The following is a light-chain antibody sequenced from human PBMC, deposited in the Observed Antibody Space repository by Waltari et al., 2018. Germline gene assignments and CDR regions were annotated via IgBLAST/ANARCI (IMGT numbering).Light chain of an antibody. J-gene: IGKJ2*01. CDR3: HQYYSTPQT. CDR1: QSLLYSSNDKNY. Sequence: DIVMTQSPDALSLSLGETATVNCKSSQSLLYSSNDKNYLAWFQQRPGQPPKVILYWASTRESGVSGRLIGSGSETDFTLTITNLQAEDAAVYYCHQYYSTPQTFGQGTKVEIK. V-gene: IGKV4-1*01. CDR2: WAS.